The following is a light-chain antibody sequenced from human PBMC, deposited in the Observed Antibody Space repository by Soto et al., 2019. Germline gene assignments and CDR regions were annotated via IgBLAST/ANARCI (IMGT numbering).Light chain of an antibody. CDR1: QSISTR. CDR3: QQYNTYPLT. Sequence: DIQMTQSPSTLSASVGDRVTITCRASQSISTRLAWYQQKPGKATKHLIYKASSLESGVPSRFSGSGSWTEFTLTISSLQPDDFATYYCQQYNTYPLTFGGGTTVEIK. J-gene: IGKJ4*01. V-gene: IGKV1-5*03. CDR2: KAS.